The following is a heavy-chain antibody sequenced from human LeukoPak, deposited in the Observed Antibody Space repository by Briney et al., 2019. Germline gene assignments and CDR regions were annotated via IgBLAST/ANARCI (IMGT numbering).Heavy chain of an antibody. V-gene: IGHV3-30*18. Sequence: GGSLRLSCAASKFTFSSYGVHWVRQAPGKGLEWVAVISHDGSEKYYADSVKGRFTISRDNSKNTMYLQMNSLRAEDTAVYYCAKDLGKAVAGKKSGKEVWGQGTTVTVPS. J-gene: IGHJ6*02. CDR3: AKDLGKAVAGKKSGKEV. D-gene: IGHD6-19*01. CDR1: KFTFSSYG. CDR2: ISHDGSEK.